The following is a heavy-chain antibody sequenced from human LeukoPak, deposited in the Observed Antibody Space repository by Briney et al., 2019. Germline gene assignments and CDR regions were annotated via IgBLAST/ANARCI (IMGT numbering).Heavy chain of an antibody. J-gene: IGHJ4*02. V-gene: IGHV4-4*07. CDR3: ARAYPSSSTD. CDR1: GDSISSYY. Sequence: SETLSLTCTVSGDSISSYYWTWIRQPAGKGLEWIGRIYTSGSSNYNPSLKSRVTMSVDTSKNQFSLNLTSVTAADTAVYYCARAYPSSSTDWGQGMLVTVSS. CDR2: IYTSGSS. D-gene: IGHD2-2*01.